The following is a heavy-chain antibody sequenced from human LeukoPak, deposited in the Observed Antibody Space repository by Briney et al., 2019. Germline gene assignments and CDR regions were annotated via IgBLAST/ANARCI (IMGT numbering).Heavy chain of an antibody. CDR2: IRYDGSNK. J-gene: IGHJ4*02. D-gene: IGHD6-19*01. Sequence: PGGSLRLSCAASGFTFSSYGMHWVRQAPGKGLEWVAFIRYDGSNKYYADSVKGRFTISRDNSKNTLYLQMNSLRAEDTAVYYCAKDSIAVAGKGDYWGQGTLVTVSS. V-gene: IGHV3-30*02. CDR1: GFTFSSYG. CDR3: AKDSIAVAGKGDY.